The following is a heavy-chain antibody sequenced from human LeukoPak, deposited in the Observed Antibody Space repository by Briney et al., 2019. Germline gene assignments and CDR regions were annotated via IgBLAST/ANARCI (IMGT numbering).Heavy chain of an antibody. CDR1: GFSFSSYW. D-gene: IGHD6-19*01. J-gene: IGHJ4*02. CDR2: ISSDGSII. Sequence: GGSLRLSCAASGFSFSSYWMHWVRHAPGKGLVRVSRISSDGSIINYADSVKGRFTISRDNAKNTLYLQMNSLRVEDTAVYYCARPAVAGLRAGGYDYWGQGTLVTVSS. V-gene: IGHV3-74*01. CDR3: ARPAVAGLRAGGYDY.